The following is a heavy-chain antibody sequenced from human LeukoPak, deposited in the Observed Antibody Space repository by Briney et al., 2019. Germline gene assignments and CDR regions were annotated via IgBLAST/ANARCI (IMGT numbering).Heavy chain of an antibody. V-gene: IGHV4-39*07. D-gene: IGHD4-23*01. J-gene: IGHJ4*02. CDR2: IYYSGST. CDR1: GGSISSSSYY. CDR3: ARAHYGGTPFDY. Sequence: PSETLSLTCTVSGGSISSSSYYWGWIRQPPGKGLEWIGSIYYSGSTYYNPSLKSRVTISVDTSKNQFSLKLSSVTAADTAVYYCARAHYGGTPFDYWGQGTLVTVSS.